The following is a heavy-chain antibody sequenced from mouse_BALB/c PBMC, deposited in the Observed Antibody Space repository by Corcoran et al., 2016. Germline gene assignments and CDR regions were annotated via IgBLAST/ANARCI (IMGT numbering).Heavy chain of an antibody. CDR1: GYTFTTAG. V-gene: IGHV9-4*02. CDR2: INTHSGVP. J-gene: IGHJ4*01. Sequence: QIQLVQCGPEVKKPGETVRISCKASGYTFTTAGMQWVQKMPGKGLKWIGGINTHSGVPQYAEDFKGRFAFSLETSASTAYLQISNLKNEYTATYFCAREPFAMDYWGQGTSVTVSS. CDR3: AREPFAMDY.